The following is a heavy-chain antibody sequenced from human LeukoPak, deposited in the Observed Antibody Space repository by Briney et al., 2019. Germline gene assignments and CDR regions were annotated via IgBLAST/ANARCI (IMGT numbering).Heavy chain of an antibody. CDR2: ISYDGSNK. V-gene: IGHV3-30*04. CDR1: GFTFSSYA. CDR3: AREDGGLDAFDI. D-gene: IGHD4-23*01. J-gene: IGHJ3*02. Sequence: PGGSLRLSCAASGFTFSSYAMHWVRQAPGKGLEWVAVISYDGSNKYYADSVKGRFTISRDNSKNTLYLQMNSLRAEDTAVYYCAREDGGLDAFDIWGQGTMVTVSS.